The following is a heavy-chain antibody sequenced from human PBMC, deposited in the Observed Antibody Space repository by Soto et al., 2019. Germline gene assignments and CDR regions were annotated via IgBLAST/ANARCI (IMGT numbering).Heavy chain of an antibody. CDR1: VFTFSSYG. CDR3: AKPLSSHGDYVWGSYPT. D-gene: IGHD3-16*02. CDR2: ISYDGSNK. J-gene: IGHJ5*02. V-gene: IGHV3-30*18. Sequence: GSLRLSCAASVFTFSSYGMHWVRQAPGKGLEWVAVISYDGSNKYYADSVKGRFTISRDNSKNTLYLQMNSLRAEDTAVYYCAKPLSSHGDYVWGSYPTWGQGTLVTVSS.